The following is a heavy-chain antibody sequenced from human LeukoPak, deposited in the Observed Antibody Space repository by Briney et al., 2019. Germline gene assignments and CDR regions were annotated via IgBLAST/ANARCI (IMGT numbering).Heavy chain of an antibody. J-gene: IGHJ4*02. D-gene: IGHD2-2*01. V-gene: IGHV1-2*02. CDR2: INPNSGDT. Sequence: ASVKVSCKASGYTFTAYSMHWVRQAPGQGLEYMGWINPNSGDTNYAQKFQGRVTMTRDTSMSTAYMELSGLRFDDTAVYYCARDGEVRQGHCSTTSCPVDYWGQGTLITVSS. CDR1: GYTFTAYS. CDR3: ARDGEVRQGHCSTTSCPVDY.